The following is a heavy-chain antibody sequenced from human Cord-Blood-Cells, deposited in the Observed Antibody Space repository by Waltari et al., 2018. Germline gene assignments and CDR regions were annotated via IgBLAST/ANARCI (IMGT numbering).Heavy chain of an antibody. CDR1: GGTLRRYA. CDR2: IIPILGIA. V-gene: IGHV1-69*04. CDR3: ASGGTAFDI. D-gene: IGHD3-16*01. Sequence: QVQLVQSGAEVKKPGSSVKVPCQASGGTLRRYAISWVRQAPGQGLEWMGGIIPILGIANYAQKFQGRVTITADESTSTAYMELSSLRSEDTAVYYCASGGTAFDIWGQGTMVTVSS. J-gene: IGHJ3*02.